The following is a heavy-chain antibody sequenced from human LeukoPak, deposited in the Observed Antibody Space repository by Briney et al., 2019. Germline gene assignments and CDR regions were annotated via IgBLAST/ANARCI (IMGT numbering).Heavy chain of an antibody. CDR2: IYYSGST. Sequence: KSSETLSLTCTVSGGSISSYYWSWIRQPPGKGLEWIGYIYYSGSTNYNPSLKSRVTISVDTSKNQFSLKLSSVTAADTAVYYCARDGDGYTDYYGMDVWGQGTTDTVSS. CDR3: ARDGDGYTDYYGMDV. CDR1: GGSISSYY. J-gene: IGHJ6*02. D-gene: IGHD5-24*01. V-gene: IGHV4-59*01.